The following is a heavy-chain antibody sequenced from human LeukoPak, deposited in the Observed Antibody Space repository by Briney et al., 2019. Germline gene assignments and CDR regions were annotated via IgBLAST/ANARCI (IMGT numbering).Heavy chain of an antibody. CDR3: ARIPITMVRGVRYYFDY. J-gene: IGHJ4*02. CDR2: IYYSGST. V-gene: IGHV4-30-4*08. CDR1: GGSISSAEYY. D-gene: IGHD3-10*01. Sequence: SETLSLTCTVSGGSISSAEYYWSWIRQPPGKGLEWIGNIYYSGSTYYNPSLKSRVTISVDTSKNQFSLKLSSVTAADTAVYYCARIPITMVRGVRYYFDYWGQGTLVTVSS.